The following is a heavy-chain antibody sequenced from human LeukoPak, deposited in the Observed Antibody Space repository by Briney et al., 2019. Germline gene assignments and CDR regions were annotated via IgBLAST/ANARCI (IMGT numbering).Heavy chain of an antibody. Sequence: GGSLRLSCAASGFTFSSYWMSWVRQAPGKGLEWVANIKKDGSEKYYVDSVKGRFTISRDNAKNSLYLQMNSLRAEDTAVYYCARDRRYDFWSGYLRGFDYWGQGTLVTVSS. CDR2: IKKDGSEK. CDR1: GFTFSSYW. J-gene: IGHJ4*02. V-gene: IGHV3-7*01. D-gene: IGHD3-3*01. CDR3: ARDRRYDFWSGYLRGFDY.